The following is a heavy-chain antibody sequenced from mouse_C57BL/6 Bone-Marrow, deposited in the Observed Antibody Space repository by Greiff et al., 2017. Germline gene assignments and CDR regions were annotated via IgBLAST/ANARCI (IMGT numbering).Heavy chain of an antibody. CDR3: ARHYYGRAWFAY. CDR2: IDPENGDT. Sequence: EVKLQESGAELVRPGASVKLSCTASGFNIKDDYMHWVKQRPEQGLEWIGWIDPENGDTEYASKFQGKATITVDTSSSTAYMQLKSLTSEDSAVYYCARHYYGRAWFAYWGQGTLVTVSA. J-gene: IGHJ3*01. D-gene: IGHD1-1*01. V-gene: IGHV14-4*01. CDR1: GFNIKDDY.